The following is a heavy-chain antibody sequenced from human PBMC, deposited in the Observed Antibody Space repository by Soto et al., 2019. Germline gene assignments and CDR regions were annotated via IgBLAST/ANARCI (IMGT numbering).Heavy chain of an antibody. Sequence: QITLKESGPTLVKPTQTLTLTCTFSGFSLTSNAVGVGWFRQPQGKALEWLALFSWDGDNHYSPSLKSRLTFPRDTSKTQVVLIMTNMDPVDTATYYCAHGSGWLFDFWGQGTLVTVSS. J-gene: IGHJ4*02. D-gene: IGHD6-19*01. CDR3: AHGSGWLFDF. CDR2: FSWDGDN. V-gene: IGHV2-5*02. CDR1: GFSLTSNAVG.